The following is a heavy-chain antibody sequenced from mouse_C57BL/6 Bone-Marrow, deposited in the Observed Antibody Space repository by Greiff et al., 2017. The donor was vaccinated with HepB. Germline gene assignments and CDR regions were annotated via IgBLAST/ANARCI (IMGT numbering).Heavy chain of an antibody. Sequence: VQLQQSGPVLVKPGASVKMSCKASGYTFTDYYMNWVKQSHGKSLEWIGVINPYNGGTSYNQKFKGKATLTVDKSSSTAYMALNSLTSEDSAVYYCARQLPGDAYWGQGTLVTVSA. CDR1: GYTFTDYY. J-gene: IGHJ3*01. CDR3: ARQLPGDAY. D-gene: IGHD5-5*01. V-gene: IGHV1-19*01. CDR2: INPYNGGT.